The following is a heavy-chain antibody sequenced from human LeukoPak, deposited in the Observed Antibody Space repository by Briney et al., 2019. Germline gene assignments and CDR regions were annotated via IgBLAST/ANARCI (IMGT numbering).Heavy chain of an antibody. D-gene: IGHD3-22*01. V-gene: IGHV3-48*02. CDR1: GFTFSSYS. CDR3: ARITGSGYYYFDY. J-gene: IGHJ4*02. CDR2: ISSGSGTI. Sequence: GGSLRLSCAASGFTFSSYSMKWVRQAPGKGLEWLSFISSGSGTIYYADSVKGRFTISRDNAKNSLFLHMSSLRDEDTAVYYCARITGSGYYYFDYWGQGTLVTVSS.